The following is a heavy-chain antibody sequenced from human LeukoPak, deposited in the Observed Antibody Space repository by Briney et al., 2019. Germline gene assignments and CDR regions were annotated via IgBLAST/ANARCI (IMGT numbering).Heavy chain of an antibody. CDR1: GFTFSDYY. Sequence: GGSLRLSCAASGFTFSDYYMSWIRQAPGKGLEWVSYISSSGSTIYYADSVKGRFTISRDNAKNSLYLQMNSLRAEDTAVYYCARDRRQVATTFTPDYWGQGTLVTVSS. CDR3: ARDRRQVATTFTPDY. J-gene: IGHJ4*02. D-gene: IGHD5-12*01. V-gene: IGHV3-11*01. CDR2: ISSSGSTI.